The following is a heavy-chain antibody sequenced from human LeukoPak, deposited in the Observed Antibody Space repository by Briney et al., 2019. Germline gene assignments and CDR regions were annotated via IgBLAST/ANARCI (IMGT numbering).Heavy chain of an antibody. CDR3: ARTASGYYSGNFDY. J-gene: IGHJ4*02. CDR1: GFTFSSYW. V-gene: IGHV3-7*01. CDR2: IKQDGGEK. D-gene: IGHD3-9*01. Sequence: GGSLRLSCAASGFTFSSYWMSWVRRAPGKGLEWVANIKQDGGEKYYVDSVKGRFTISRDNAKNSLYLQMNTLRAEDTAVYYCARTASGYYSGNFDYWGQGTLVTVSS.